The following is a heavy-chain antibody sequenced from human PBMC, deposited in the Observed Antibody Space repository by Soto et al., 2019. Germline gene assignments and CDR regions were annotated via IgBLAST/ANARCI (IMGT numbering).Heavy chain of an antibody. D-gene: IGHD5-18*01. CDR3: AHRRIQLNWGAWFF. CDR2: IYWDDDE. CDR1: GFSLSTSGVG. J-gene: IGHJ4*02. V-gene: IGHV2-5*02. Sequence: QITLKESGPTLVKPTQTLTLTCTFSGFSLSTSGVGVGWIRQPPGKALEWLALIYWDDDERYSPSLKSRLTITKDTSKNHVVLTMTNMDPVDTATYYCAHRRIQLNWGAWFFWGQGTLVTVSS.